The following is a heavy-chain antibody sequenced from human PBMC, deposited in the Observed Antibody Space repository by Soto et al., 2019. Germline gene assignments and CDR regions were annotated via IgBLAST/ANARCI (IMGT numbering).Heavy chain of an antibody. CDR2: ISAYNGNT. Sequence: ASVKVSCKASGYTFTSYGISWVRQAPGQGLEWMGWISAYNGNTNYAQKLQGRVTMTTETSTSTAYMEPRSLRSDDTAVYYCARDELEPATGYSSGWPPDYWGQGTLVTVSS. J-gene: IGHJ4*02. V-gene: IGHV1-18*01. CDR3: ARDELEPATGYSSGWPPDY. CDR1: GYTFTSYG. D-gene: IGHD6-19*01.